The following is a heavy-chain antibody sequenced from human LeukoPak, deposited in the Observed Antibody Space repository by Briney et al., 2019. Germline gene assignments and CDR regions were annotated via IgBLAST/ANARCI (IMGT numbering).Heavy chain of an antibody. CDR2: ISYDGSNK. CDR1: GFIFDDYA. CDR3: AKSRPADSSSWYPRYYFDY. V-gene: IGHV3-30-3*02. J-gene: IGHJ4*02. D-gene: IGHD6-13*01. Sequence: GGSLRLSCAASGFIFDDYAMHWVRQAPGKGLEWVAVISYDGSNKYYADSVKGRLTISRDNSKNTLYLQMNSLRAEDTAVYYCAKSRPADSSSWYPRYYFDYWGQGTLVTVSS.